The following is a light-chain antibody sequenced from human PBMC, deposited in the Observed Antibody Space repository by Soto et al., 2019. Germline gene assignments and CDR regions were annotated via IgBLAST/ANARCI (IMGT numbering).Light chain of an antibody. V-gene: IGLV1-51*02. Sequence: QSVLTPPPSGYSAPGRKVTMSYSGGSSNIGNYYVSWHQQLPGTAPKLLIYENDKRPSGIPDRFSGSKSGTSATLGITGFQTGDEADYYCGTWDSSLSIFVFGTGTKVTVL. CDR1: SSNIGNYY. J-gene: IGLJ1*01. CDR2: END. CDR3: GTWDSSLSIFV.